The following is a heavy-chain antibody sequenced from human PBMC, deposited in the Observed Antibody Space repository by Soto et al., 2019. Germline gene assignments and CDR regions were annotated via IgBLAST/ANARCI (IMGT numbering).Heavy chain of an antibody. D-gene: IGHD3-9*01. Sequence: ASVKVSFKASGYTFTSYGISWVRQAPGQGLEWMGWISAYNGNTNYAQKLQGRVTMTTDTSTSTAYMELRSLRSDDTAVYYCARASILVKFAFYDYWGQGALVTVSS. CDR3: ARASILVKFAFYDY. CDR1: GYTFTSYG. CDR2: ISAYNGNT. V-gene: IGHV1-18*01. J-gene: IGHJ4*02.